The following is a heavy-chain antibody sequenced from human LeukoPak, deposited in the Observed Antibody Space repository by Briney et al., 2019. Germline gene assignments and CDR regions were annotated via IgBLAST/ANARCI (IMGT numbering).Heavy chain of an antibody. CDR2: INPNSGGT. Sequence: GASVKVSCKASGYTFTGYYMHWVRQAPGQGLEWMGWINPNSGGTNYAQKFQGRVTMTRDTSISTAYMELSRLRSDDTAVYYCASVAVAGVQVSYFDYWGQGTLVTVSS. V-gene: IGHV1-2*02. D-gene: IGHD6-19*01. J-gene: IGHJ4*02. CDR1: GYTFTGYY. CDR3: ASVAVAGVQVSYFDY.